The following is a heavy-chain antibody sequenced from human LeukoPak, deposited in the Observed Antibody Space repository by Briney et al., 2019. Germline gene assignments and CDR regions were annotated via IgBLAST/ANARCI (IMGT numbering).Heavy chain of an antibody. CDR2: LSKSGNT. CDR3: ARARYVNSFYAFDI. J-gene: IGHJ3*02. CDR1: GGSISSYY. V-gene: IGHV4-59*01. D-gene: IGHD3-9*01. Sequence: SETLSLTCAVSGGSISSYYWSWIRLPPGKGLEWIGYLSKSGNTNYSPSLKSRVTIFGDTSKNQFFLKLSSVIAADTAVYYCARARYVNSFYAFDIWGQGTLVTVSS.